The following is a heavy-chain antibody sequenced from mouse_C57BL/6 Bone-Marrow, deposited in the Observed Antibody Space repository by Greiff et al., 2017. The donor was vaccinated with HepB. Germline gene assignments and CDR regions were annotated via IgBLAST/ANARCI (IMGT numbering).Heavy chain of an antibody. CDR3: TIYYDYDYAMDY. D-gene: IGHD2-4*01. CDR2: IRNKANNHAT. V-gene: IGHV6-6*01. J-gene: IGHJ4*01. CDR1: GFTFSDAW. Sequence: EVKVVESGGGLVQPGGSMKLSCAASGFTFSDAWMDWVRQSPEKGLEWVAEIRNKANNHATYYAESVKGRFTISRDDSKSSVYLQMNSLRAEDTGIYYCTIYYDYDYAMDYWGQGTSVTVSS.